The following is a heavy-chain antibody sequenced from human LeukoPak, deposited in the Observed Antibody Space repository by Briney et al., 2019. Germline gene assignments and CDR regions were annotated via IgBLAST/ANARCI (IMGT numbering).Heavy chain of an antibody. CDR3: AKPFDIVVVPAAPDY. J-gene: IGHJ4*02. Sequence: GGSLRLSCAASGFTFSSYGMSWVRQAPGKGLEWFSAISGSGGSTYYADSVKGRFTISRDNSKNTLYLQMNSLRAEDTVVYYCAKPFDIVVVPAAPDYWGQGTLVTVSS. CDR2: ISGSGGST. CDR1: GFTFSSYG. D-gene: IGHD2-2*01. V-gene: IGHV3-23*01.